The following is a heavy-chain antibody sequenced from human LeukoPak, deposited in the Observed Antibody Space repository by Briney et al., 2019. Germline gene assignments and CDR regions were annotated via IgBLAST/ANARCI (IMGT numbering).Heavy chain of an antibody. CDR2: IWYDGSNK. CDR3: AKSKLKDFFED. D-gene: IGHD1-26*01. CDR1: GFTFSSYG. J-gene: IGHJ4*02. Sequence: GGSLRLSCAASGFTFSSYGMHWVRQAPGKGLEWVAVIWYDGSNKYYADSVKGRFTISRDNSKNTLYLQMNSLRAEDTAVYYCAKSKLKDFFEDWGQGTLVTVSS. V-gene: IGHV3-33*06.